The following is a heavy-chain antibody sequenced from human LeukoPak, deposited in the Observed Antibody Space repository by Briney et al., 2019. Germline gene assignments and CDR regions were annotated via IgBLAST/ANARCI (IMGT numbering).Heavy chain of an antibody. V-gene: IGHV3-30-3*01. CDR1: GFTFSSYA. Sequence: GRSLRLSCAASGFTFSSYAMHWVRQAPGKGLEWVAVISYDGSNKYYADSVKGRFTISRDNAKNSLYLQMNSLRAEDTAVYYCARAARTTLSIYFQHWGQGTLVTVSS. J-gene: IGHJ1*01. D-gene: IGHD2/OR15-2a*01. CDR2: ISYDGSNK. CDR3: ARAARTTLSIYFQH.